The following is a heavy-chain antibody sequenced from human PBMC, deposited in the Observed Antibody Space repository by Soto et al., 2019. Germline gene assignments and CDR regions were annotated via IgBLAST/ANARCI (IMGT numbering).Heavy chain of an antibody. CDR1: GGSFSGYY. V-gene: IGHV4-34*01. J-gene: IGHJ5*02. CDR2: INHSGST. D-gene: IGHD2-15*01. CDR3: ARASYRPGVAARGGSWFDP. Sequence: SETLSLTCAVYGGSFSGYYWSWIRQPPGKGLEWIGEINHSGSTNYNPSLKSRVTISVDTSKNQFSLKLSSVTAADTAVYYCARASYRPGVAARGGSWFDPWGQGTLVTVSS.